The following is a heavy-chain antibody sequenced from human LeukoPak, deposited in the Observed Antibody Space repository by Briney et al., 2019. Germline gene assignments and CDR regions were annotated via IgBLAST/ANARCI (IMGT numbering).Heavy chain of an antibody. CDR1: SGSISTSNYY. V-gene: IGHV4-39*07. Sequence: SETLSLTCTVSSGSISTSNYYWGWVRQPPGKALEWIGNIFYSGSTYYSPSLKSRVTISVDTSKNQFSLKLSSVTAADTAVYYCARDLTSPRITIFGVAKLYNWFDPWGQGTLVTVSS. J-gene: IGHJ5*02. CDR3: ARDLTSPRITIFGVAKLYNWFDP. D-gene: IGHD3-3*01. CDR2: IFYSGST.